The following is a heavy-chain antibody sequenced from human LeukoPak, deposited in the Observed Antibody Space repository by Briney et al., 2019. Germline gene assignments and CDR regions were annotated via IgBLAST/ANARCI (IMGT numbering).Heavy chain of an antibody. Sequence: SETLSLTCTVSGGSISSYYWSWIRQPPGKGLEWIGYIYYSGSTNYNPSLKSRVTISVDTSKNQFSLKLSSVTAADTAVYYCVRDLYSSSWYIFDSWGQGTLVTVSS. J-gene: IGHJ4*02. CDR3: VRDLYSSSWYIFDS. CDR2: IYYSGST. CDR1: GGSISSYY. V-gene: IGHV4-59*12. D-gene: IGHD6-13*01.